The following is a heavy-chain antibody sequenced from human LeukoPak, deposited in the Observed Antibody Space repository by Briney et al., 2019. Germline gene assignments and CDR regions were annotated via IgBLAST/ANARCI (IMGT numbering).Heavy chain of an antibody. J-gene: IGHJ3*02. Sequence: GGSLRLSCAASGFTFSSYGMHWVRQAPGKGLEWVAIISYDGSNKYYADSVKGRFTISRDNSKNTLYLQMNSLRAEDTAVYYCASTYLMDAFDIWGQGTMVTVSS. CDR1: GFTFSSYG. D-gene: IGHD2-21*01. CDR3: ASTYLMDAFDI. CDR2: ISYDGSNK. V-gene: IGHV3-30*03.